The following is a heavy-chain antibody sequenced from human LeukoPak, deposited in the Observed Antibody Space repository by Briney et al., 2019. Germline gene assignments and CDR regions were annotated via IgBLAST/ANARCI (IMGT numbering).Heavy chain of an antibody. Sequence: PSETLSLTCAVYGGSFSGYYWSWIRQPPGKGLEWIGEINHSGSTNYNPSLKSRVTISVDTSKNQFSLKLSSVTAADTAVYYCARLGGTYSSTSDYYYGMDVWGKGTTVTVSS. CDR1: GGSFSGYY. J-gene: IGHJ6*04. CDR2: INHSGST. CDR3: ARLGGTYSSTSDYYYGMDV. V-gene: IGHV4-34*01. D-gene: IGHD6-19*01.